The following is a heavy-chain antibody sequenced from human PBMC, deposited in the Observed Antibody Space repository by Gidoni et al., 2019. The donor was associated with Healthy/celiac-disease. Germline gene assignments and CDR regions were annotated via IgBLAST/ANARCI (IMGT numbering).Heavy chain of an antibody. J-gene: IGHJ6*03. Sequence: QVQLVQSGAEVQKPGSSVKVSCKASGGTFSSYAISWVRQAPGQGLEWMGGIIPIFGTANYAQKFQGRVTITADKSTSTAYMELSSLRSEDTAVYYCATGLSSSPFYYYYYMDVWGKGTTVTVSS. V-gene: IGHV1-69*06. D-gene: IGHD6-6*01. CDR2: IIPIFGTA. CDR3: ATGLSSSPFYYYYYMDV. CDR1: GGTFSSYA.